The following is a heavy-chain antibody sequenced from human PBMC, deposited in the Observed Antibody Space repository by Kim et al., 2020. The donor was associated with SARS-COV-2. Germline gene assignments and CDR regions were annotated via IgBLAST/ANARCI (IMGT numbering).Heavy chain of an antibody. CDR2: IYYSGST. V-gene: IGHV4-39*01. CDR3: ARHWRQWLDTTLSYFDY. CDR1: GGSISSSSYY. Sequence: SETLSLTCTVSGGSISSSSYYWGWIRQPPGKGLEWIGSIYYSGSTYYNPSLTSRVTIYVDTSKNQFSLRLSSVTAADTAVYYCARHWRQWLDTTLSYFDYWGKGTLVILSS. J-gene: IGHJ4*02. D-gene: IGHD6-19*01.